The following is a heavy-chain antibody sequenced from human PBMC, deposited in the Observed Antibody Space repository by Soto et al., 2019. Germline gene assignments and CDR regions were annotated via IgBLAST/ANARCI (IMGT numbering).Heavy chain of an antibody. CDR2: ISAYNGNT. CDR1: GYTFTSYG. J-gene: IGHJ5*02. Sequence: RASVKVSCKASGYTFTSYGISWVRQAPGQGLEWMGWISAYNGNTNYAQKHQGRVTMTTDTSTSTAYMELRSLSSDDMAVYYCAMGDCGYYWFDPWGQGTLVTVSS. V-gene: IGHV1-18*03. D-gene: IGHD3-16*01. CDR3: AMGDCGYYWFDP.